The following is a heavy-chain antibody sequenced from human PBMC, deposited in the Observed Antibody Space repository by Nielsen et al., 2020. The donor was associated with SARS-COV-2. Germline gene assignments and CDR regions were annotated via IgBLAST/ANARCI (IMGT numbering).Heavy chain of an antibody. D-gene: IGHD1-26*01. CDR2: INWNGGST. Sequence: GESLKISCAASGFTFDDYGMSWVRQAPGKGLEWVSGINWNGGSTGYADSVKGRFTISRDNAKNSLYLQMNSLRAEDTALYHCARENLVGAINYWGQGTLVTVSS. J-gene: IGHJ4*02. CDR1: GFTFDDYG. CDR3: ARENLVGAINY. V-gene: IGHV3-20*01.